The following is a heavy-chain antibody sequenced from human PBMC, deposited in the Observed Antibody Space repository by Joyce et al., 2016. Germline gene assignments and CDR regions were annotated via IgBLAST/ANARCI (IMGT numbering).Heavy chain of an antibody. Sequence: QVQLVQSGADVKKPGASVKVSCQTSGYTFTSYAVSWLRLAPGQGLEWMGWGSGKNGEKRYSQKVQGRVIMTTDTSTSMASMELRSLNSDDTGVYYCARQVVATDDRGDYFDYWGQGTLVIVSS. CDR3: ARQVVATDDRGDYFDY. D-gene: IGHD2-15*01. J-gene: IGHJ4*02. CDR1: GYTFTSYA. CDR2: GSGKNGEK. V-gene: IGHV1-18*04.